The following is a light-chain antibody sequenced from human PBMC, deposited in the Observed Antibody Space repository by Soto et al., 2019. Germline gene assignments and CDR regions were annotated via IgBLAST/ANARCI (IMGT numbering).Light chain of an antibody. Sequence: DIVMTQSPDSLAVSLGERATINCKSGQTVLDSSNNRDYLTWYQQHPGQPPRLLIYGISTRATGIPARFSGSGSGTEFSLTISSLQSEDFAVYYCQQYSKWPITFGQGTRLEI. CDR2: GIS. CDR1: QTVLDSSNNRDY. V-gene: IGKV4-1*01. CDR3: QQYSKWPIT. J-gene: IGKJ5*01.